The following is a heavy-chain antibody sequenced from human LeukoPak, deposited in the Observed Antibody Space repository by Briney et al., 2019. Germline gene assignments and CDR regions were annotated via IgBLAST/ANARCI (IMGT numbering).Heavy chain of an antibody. V-gene: IGHV3-23*01. J-gene: IGHJ5*02. D-gene: IGHD2-8*01. CDR3: AKEPSYCTNGVCYSRVFDR. CDR2: ISGSGDGT. Sequence: GGSLRLSCAASGFTFSSYAMSWVRQAPGKGLEWVPVISGSGDGTYYADSVKGRFTISRDNSKNTLYLQMSGLRAEDTAVYYCAKEPSYCTNGVCYSRVFDRWGQGTLVTVSS. CDR1: GFTFSSYA.